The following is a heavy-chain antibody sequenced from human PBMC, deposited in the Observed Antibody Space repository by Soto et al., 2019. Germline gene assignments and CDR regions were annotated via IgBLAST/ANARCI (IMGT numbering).Heavy chain of an antibody. V-gene: IGHV4-31*03. Sequence: PSETLSLTCSVSGDSIISGGDSLSWVRQHPGKGLEWIGNIYYSGSTYSNPSLKSRVTISVDTSKNQFSLKLSSVTAADTAVYYCARDRQQQLTQGYYYGMDVWGQGTTGTVSS. CDR3: ARDRQQQLTQGYYYGMDV. D-gene: IGHD6-13*01. J-gene: IGHJ6*02. CDR1: GDSIISGGDS. CDR2: IYYSGST.